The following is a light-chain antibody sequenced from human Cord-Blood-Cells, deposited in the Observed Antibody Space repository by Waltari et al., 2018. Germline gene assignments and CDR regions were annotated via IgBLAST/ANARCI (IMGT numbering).Light chain of an antibody. Sequence: SSELTQDPAVSVALGQTVRITCQGDSLRSYYASWYQQKPGQAPVLVIYGKNNRPSGIPDRVSGSSSGNTAALTITGAQAEDEADYYCNSRDSSGNQYVFGTGTKVTVL. J-gene: IGLJ1*01. CDR1: SLRSYY. V-gene: IGLV3-19*01. CDR3: NSRDSSGNQYV. CDR2: GKN.